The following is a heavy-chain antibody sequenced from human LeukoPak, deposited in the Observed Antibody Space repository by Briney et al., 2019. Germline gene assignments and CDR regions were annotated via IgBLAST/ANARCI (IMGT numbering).Heavy chain of an antibody. Sequence: GASVKVSCKASGYTFTGYYMHRVRQAPGQGLEWMGWINPNSGGTNYAQKFQGRVTMTRDTSISTAYMELSRLRSDDTAVYYCARDGYSSSSPPDYWGQGTLVTVSS. CDR3: ARDGYSSSSPPDY. CDR2: INPNSGGT. D-gene: IGHD6-6*01. J-gene: IGHJ4*02. V-gene: IGHV1-2*02. CDR1: GYTFTGYY.